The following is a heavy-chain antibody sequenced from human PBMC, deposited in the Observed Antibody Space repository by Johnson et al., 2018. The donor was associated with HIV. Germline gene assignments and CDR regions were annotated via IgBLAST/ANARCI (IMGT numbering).Heavy chain of an antibody. CDR1: GFTFSSHW. V-gene: IGHV3-74*01. D-gene: IGHD5-18*01. J-gene: IGHJ3*02. Sequence: VQLVESGGGLVQPGGSLRLSCAASGFTFSSHWMHWVRQAPGKGLVWVSRINSDGSSTSYADSVKGRFTISRDNSRNTLYLQMNSLRAEDTAVYYCAKDRTIHDAFDIWGQGTMVTVSS. CDR3: AKDRTIHDAFDI. CDR2: INSDGSST.